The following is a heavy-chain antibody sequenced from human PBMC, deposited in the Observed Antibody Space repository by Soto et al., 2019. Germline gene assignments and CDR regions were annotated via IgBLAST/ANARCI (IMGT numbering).Heavy chain of an antibody. J-gene: IGHJ3*02. CDR3: ASAPPDLYNSGAFDI. CDR2: ISDSGGST. V-gene: IGHV3-23*01. Sequence: GGSLRLSCAASGFTFSSYAMSWVRQAPGKGLEWVSAISDSGGSTYYADSVKGRFTISRDNSKNTLYLQMNSLRAEDTAVYYCASAPPDLYNSGAFDIWGQGTMVTVSS. D-gene: IGHD1-26*01. CDR1: GFTFSSYA.